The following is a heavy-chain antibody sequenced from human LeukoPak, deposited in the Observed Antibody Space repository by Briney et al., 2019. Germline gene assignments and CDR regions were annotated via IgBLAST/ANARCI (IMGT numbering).Heavy chain of an antibody. CDR1: GGSISSSSYY. J-gene: IGHJ4*02. CDR2: INHSGST. Sequence: SETLSLTCTVSGGSISSSSYYWSWIRQPPGKGLEWIGEINHSGSTNYNPSLKSRVTISVDTSKNQFSLKLSSVTAADTAVYYCARHKGPGPFDYWGQGTLVTVSS. CDR3: ARHKGPGPFDY. V-gene: IGHV4-39*01.